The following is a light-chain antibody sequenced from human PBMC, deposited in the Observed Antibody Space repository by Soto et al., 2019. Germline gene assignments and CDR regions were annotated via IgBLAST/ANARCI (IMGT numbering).Light chain of an antibody. CDR3: QQYNSYST. V-gene: IGKV1-5*03. Sequence: DIQMTQSPSTLSASGGDRVSITCRASQSISSWLAWYQQKPGKAPKLLIYKASSLESGVPSRFSGSGSGTEFTLTISSLQPDDLATYYCQQYNSYSTFGQGTKVEIK. J-gene: IGKJ1*01. CDR1: QSISSW. CDR2: KAS.